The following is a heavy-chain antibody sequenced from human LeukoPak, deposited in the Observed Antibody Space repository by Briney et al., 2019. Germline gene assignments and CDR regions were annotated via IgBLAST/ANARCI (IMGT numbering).Heavy chain of an antibody. J-gene: IGHJ4*02. D-gene: IGHD3-9*01. Sequence: ASVKVSCKVSGYTLTELSMHWVRRAPGKGLEWMGGFDPEDGETIYAQKFQGRVTMTEDTSTDTAYMELSSLRSEDTAVYYCASRFDWLLIFDYWGQRTLVTVSS. CDR2: FDPEDGET. V-gene: IGHV1-24*01. CDR3: ASRFDWLLIFDY. CDR1: GYTLTELS.